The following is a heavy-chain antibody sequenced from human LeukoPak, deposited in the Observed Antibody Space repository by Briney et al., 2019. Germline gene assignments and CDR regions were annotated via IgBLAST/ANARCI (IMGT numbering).Heavy chain of an antibody. V-gene: IGHV3-7*01. CDR1: GFTFGSYW. D-gene: IGHD6-19*01. CDR2: IKPDGSEK. Sequence: GGSLRLSCAASGFTFGSYWLSWLRQAPGKGLEWVANIKPDGSEKYFVDSVKGRFTISRDNTKNSLYLQMNSLRADDTAVYYCARDISGWSDYWGQGTLVTVSS. J-gene: IGHJ4*02. CDR3: ARDISGWSDY.